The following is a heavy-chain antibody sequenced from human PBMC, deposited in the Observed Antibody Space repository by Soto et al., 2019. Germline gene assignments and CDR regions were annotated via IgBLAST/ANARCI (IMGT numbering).Heavy chain of an antibody. D-gene: IGHD2-8*02. V-gene: IGHV4-39*01. CDR2: IYYSGST. Sequence: PSETLSLTCTVSAGSISSRPYFWGWIRQPPGKGLEWIGNIYYSGSTYYNPSLKSRATISVDTSKNQFSLKLTSVTATDTAVYYCARGYCTGLSSYREGEGWFDPWGQGTLVTVSS. CDR3: ARGYCTGLSSYREGEGWFDP. J-gene: IGHJ5*02. CDR1: AGSISSRPYF.